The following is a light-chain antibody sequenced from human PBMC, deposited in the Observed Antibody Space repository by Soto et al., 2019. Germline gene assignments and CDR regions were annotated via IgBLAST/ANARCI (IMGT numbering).Light chain of an antibody. CDR1: QSVSSNY. CDR3: QQYGSSPGT. Sequence: EGVLTQSTGTLSLSPGERATLSCRASQSVSSNYLAWYQQRPGQAPRLLIYGASTRASGIPDRFSGSGSGTDFTLTISRLEPEDFAVYYCQQYGSSPGTFGQGTKVDI. V-gene: IGKV3-20*01. CDR2: GAS. J-gene: IGKJ1*01.